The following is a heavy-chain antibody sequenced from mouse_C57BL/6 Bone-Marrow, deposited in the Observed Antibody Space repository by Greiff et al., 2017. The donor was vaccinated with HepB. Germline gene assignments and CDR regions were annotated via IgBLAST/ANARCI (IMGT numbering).Heavy chain of an antibody. CDR1: GYTFTDYN. J-gene: IGHJ4*01. CDR3: ARTLYTTSGAMDY. D-gene: IGHD2-1*01. V-gene: IGHV1-18*01. CDR2: INPNNGGT. Sequence: EVHLVESGPELVKPGASVKIPCKASGYTFTDYNMDWVKQSHGKSLEWIGDINPNNGGTIYNQKFKGKATLTVDKSSSTAYMELRSLTSEDTAVYYCARTLYTTSGAMDYWGQGTSVTVSS.